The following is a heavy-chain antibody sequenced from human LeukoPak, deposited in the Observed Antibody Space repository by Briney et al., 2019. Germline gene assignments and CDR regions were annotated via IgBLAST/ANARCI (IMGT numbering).Heavy chain of an antibody. J-gene: IGHJ4*02. V-gene: IGHV3-30-3*01. CDR3: ARDGTGIDY. CDR1: GFTFSSYA. CDR2: ISYDGSNK. D-gene: IGHD1-14*01. Sequence: GGSLRLSCAASGFTFSSYAMHWVRQAPGKGLEWVAVISYDGSNKYYADSVKGRFTISRDNSENTLYLQMNSLRAEDTAVYYCARDGTGIDYWGQGTLVTVSS.